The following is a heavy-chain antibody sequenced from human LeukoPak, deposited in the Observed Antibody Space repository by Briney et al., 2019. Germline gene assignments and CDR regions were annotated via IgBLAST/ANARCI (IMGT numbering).Heavy chain of an antibody. Sequence: SETLSLTCLVSGGSISSSSYYWGWIRQPPGKGLEWIGYIYHSGSTYYNPSLKSRVTISVDRSKNQFSLKLSSVTAADTAVYYCASLGSVAGTLYYYYGMDVWGQGTTVTVSS. V-gene: IGHV4-30-2*01. CDR3: ASLGSVAGTLYYYYGMDV. CDR1: GGSISSSSYY. CDR2: IYHSGST. J-gene: IGHJ6*02. D-gene: IGHD6-19*01.